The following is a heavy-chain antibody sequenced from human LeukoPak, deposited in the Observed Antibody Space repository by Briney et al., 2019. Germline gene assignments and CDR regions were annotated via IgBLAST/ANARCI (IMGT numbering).Heavy chain of an antibody. CDR3: RVVPAAIIDYYYGMDV. Sequence: PSETLSLTCTVSGGSISSSSYYWGWIRQPPGKGLEWIGSIYYSGSTYYNPSLKSRVTISVDTSKNQFSLKLSSVTAADTAVYYCRVVPAAIIDYYYGMDVWGQGTTVTVSS. CDR1: GGSISSSSYY. D-gene: IGHD2-2*01. J-gene: IGHJ6*02. V-gene: IGHV4-39*07. CDR2: IYYSGST.